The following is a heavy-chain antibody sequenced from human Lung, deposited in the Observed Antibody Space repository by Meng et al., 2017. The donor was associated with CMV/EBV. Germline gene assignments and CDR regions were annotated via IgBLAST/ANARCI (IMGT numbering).Heavy chain of an antibody. J-gene: IGHJ4*02. D-gene: IGHD4-23*01. CDR1: GDIVSSNSAA. Sequence: QVQRQQSGPGLVKPSQTLSRTWATSGDIVSSNSAAWHWIRQSPSRGLEWLGRTYYRSKWYHEYAVSVKSRITISPDTPKNQFSLQLNSMTPEDTAVYYCARGINGGCGDWGQGTLVTVSS. CDR3: ARGINGGCGD. CDR2: TYYRSKWYH. V-gene: IGHV6-1*01.